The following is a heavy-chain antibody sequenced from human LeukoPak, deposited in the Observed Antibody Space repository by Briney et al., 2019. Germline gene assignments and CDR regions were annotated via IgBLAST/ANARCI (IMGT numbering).Heavy chain of an antibody. CDR3: AKDRETTASGTFDF. CDR1: GFTFDDYG. Sequence: PGGSLRLSCAASGFTFDDYGMSWVRQAPGKGLEWVAVISDDGRNKNYADSVKGRFTISRDSSNNTLYLQMNSLRAEDTGVYFCAKDRETTASGTFDFRGQGTLVTVSS. CDR2: ISDDGRNK. J-gene: IGHJ4*02. D-gene: IGHD6-13*01. V-gene: IGHV3-30*18.